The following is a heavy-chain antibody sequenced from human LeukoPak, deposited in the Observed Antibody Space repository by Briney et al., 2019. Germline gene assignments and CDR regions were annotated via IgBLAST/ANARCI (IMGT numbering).Heavy chain of an antibody. CDR2: INHSGST. D-gene: IGHD3-9*01. CDR1: GGSFSGYY. J-gene: IGHJ5*02. V-gene: IGHV4-34*01. Sequence: TSETLSLTCAVYGGSFSGYYWSWIRQPPGKGLEWIGEINHSGSTNYNPSLKSRVTISVDTSKNQFSLKLSSVTAADTAVYYCARGRGTGYDILTGYYSGGNWFDPWGQGTLVTVSS. CDR3: ARGRGTGYDILTGYYSGGNWFDP.